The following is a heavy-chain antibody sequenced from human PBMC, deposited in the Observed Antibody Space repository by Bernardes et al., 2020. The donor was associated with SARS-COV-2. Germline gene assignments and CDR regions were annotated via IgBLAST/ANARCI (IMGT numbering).Heavy chain of an antibody. CDR3: AIPPTNYDRYGMDV. V-gene: IGHV1-2*02. CDR1: GYIFTGYY. J-gene: IGHJ6*02. Sequence: ASVKVSCKASGYIFTGYYMLWVRQAPGQGLEWMGWINPNSGGTNYAQKFQGRVTMTRDTSISTAYMELSRLRSDDTAVYYCAIPPTNYDRYGMDVWGQGTTVTVSS. CDR2: INPNSGGT. D-gene: IGHD3-22*01.